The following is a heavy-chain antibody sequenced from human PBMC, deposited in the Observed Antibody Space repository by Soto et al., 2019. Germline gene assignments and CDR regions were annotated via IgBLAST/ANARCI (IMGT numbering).Heavy chain of an antibody. Sequence: GGSLRLSCAASGFTFSSYGMHWVRQAPGKGLEWVAVIWYDGSNKYYADSVKGRFTISRDNSKKTLYLQMNSLRAEDTAVYYCARAEMATMINWGWRYYYYGMDVWGQGTTVTVSS. V-gene: IGHV3-33*01. CDR3: ARAEMATMINWGWRYYYYGMDV. CDR2: IWYDGSNK. D-gene: IGHD3-16*01. J-gene: IGHJ6*02. CDR1: GFTFSSYG.